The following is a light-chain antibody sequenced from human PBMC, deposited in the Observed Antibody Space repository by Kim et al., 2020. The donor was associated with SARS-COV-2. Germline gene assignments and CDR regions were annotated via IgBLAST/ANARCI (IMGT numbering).Light chain of an antibody. CDR2: SNS. J-gene: IGLJ3*02. CDR3: AAWDDSLHGWV. V-gene: IGLV1-44*01. Sequence: GETVTISSGGSSDNIGSKPVNWYQQLPGTAPKLVIYSNSQRPSGVPDRFSGSKSGTSGSLAISGLQSEDEADYYCAAWDDSLHGWVFGGGTKLTVL. CDR1: SDNIGSKP.